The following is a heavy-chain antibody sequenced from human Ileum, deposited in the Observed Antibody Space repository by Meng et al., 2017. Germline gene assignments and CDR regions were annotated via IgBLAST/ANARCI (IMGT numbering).Heavy chain of an antibody. CDR3: ARHGGYYQDY. V-gene: IGHV4-4*02. CDR1: GGSITTNSY. J-gene: IGHJ4*02. D-gene: IGHD4-23*01. CDR2: IDHSGSP. Sequence: HVPLQESGPGLVKPSGTLSLTCAVFGGSITTNSYWSWVRQSPEKGLEWIGQIDHSGSPYYNPSLKSRVTMSVDKSKSQVSLQLTSVTAADTAVYYCARHGGYYQDYWGQGTLVTASS.